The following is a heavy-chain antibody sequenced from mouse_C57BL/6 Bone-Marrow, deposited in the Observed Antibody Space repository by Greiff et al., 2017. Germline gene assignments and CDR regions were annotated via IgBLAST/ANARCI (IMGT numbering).Heavy chain of an antibody. J-gene: IGHJ2*01. D-gene: IGHD1-1*01. V-gene: IGHV1-26*01. Sequence: VQLQQSGPELVKPGASVKISCKASGYTFTDYYMNWVKQSHGKSLEWIGDINPNNGGTSYNQKFKGKATLTVDKSSSTAYMELRSLTSEDSAVYYCARVYYYGGSVMDYWGQGTTLTVSS. CDR1: GYTFTDYY. CDR3: ARVYYYGGSVMDY. CDR2: INPNNGGT.